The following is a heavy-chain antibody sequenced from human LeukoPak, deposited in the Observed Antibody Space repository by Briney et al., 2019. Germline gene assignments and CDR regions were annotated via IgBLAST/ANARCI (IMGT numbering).Heavy chain of an antibody. Sequence: SETLSLTCAVYGGSFSGYYWSWIRQPPGKGLEWIGEINHSGSTNYNPSLKSRVTISVDTSKNQFSLKLSSVTAADTAVYYCARVAYYGSGSYGYWGQGTLVTVSS. D-gene: IGHD3-10*01. CDR1: GGSFSGYY. J-gene: IGHJ4*02. V-gene: IGHV4-34*01. CDR2: INHSGST. CDR3: ARVAYYGSGSYGY.